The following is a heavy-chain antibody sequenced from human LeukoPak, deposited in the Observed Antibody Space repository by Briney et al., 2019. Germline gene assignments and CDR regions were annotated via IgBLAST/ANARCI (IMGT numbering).Heavy chain of an antibody. V-gene: IGHV1-8*01. CDR2: MNPNSGNT. CDR3: ARVPRYYYDSSGYDAFDI. J-gene: IGHJ3*02. Sequence: ASVKVSCKASGYTFTSYDINWVRQATGQGLEWMGWMNPNSGNTGYAQKFQGRVTMTRNTSISTAYMELSSLRSEDTAVYYCARVPRYYYDSSGYDAFDIWGQGTMVTVSS. D-gene: IGHD3-22*01. CDR1: GYTFTSYD.